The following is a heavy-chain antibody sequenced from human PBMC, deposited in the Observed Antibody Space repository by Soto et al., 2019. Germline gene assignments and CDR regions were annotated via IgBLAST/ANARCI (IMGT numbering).Heavy chain of an antibody. D-gene: IGHD1-26*01. V-gene: IGHV3-9*01. CDR3: ARGAARVPSVRYYFDH. CDR2: ISWNSGSI. J-gene: IGHJ4*02. CDR1: GFTFDEYA. Sequence: EVQLVESGGGLVQPGRSVRLSCAASGFTFDEYAMHWVRQAPEKGLDWVSGISWNSGSIGYAGSVKGRLTISRDNAKNSLDLEMNSLRVEDTALYYWARGAARVPSVRYYFDHWGQGAPVTVSS.